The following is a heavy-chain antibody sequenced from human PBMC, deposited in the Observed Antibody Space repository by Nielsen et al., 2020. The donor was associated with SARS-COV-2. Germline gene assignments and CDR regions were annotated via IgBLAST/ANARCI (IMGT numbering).Heavy chain of an antibody. CDR2: IYYSGST. CDR1: GGSIRSGGYY. V-gene: IGHV4-31*03. J-gene: IGHJ4*02. Sequence: SETLSLTCTVSGGSIRSGGYYWSWIRQHPGKGLEWIGYIYYSGSTYYNPSLKSRVTLSVDTSKNQFSLKLSSVTAADTAVYYCARETGVAAPLDYFDYWGQGTLVTVSS. CDR3: ARETGVAAPLDYFDY. D-gene: IGHD6-6*01.